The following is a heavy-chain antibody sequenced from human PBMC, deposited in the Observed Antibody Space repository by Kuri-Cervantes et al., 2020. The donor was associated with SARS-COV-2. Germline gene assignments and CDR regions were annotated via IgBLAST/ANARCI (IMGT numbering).Heavy chain of an antibody. CDR2: IYSGGST. V-gene: IGHV3-53*01. Sequence: GGSLRLSCAASGFTVSSNYMSWVRQAPGKGLEWVSVIYSGGSTYYADSVKGRFTISRDNSKNTLYLQMNSLRAEGTAVYYCARETINGYCSSTSCHRWSWFDPWGQGTLVTVSS. CDR1: GFTVSSNY. J-gene: IGHJ5*02. D-gene: IGHD2-2*01. CDR3: ARETINGYCSSTSCHRWSWFDP.